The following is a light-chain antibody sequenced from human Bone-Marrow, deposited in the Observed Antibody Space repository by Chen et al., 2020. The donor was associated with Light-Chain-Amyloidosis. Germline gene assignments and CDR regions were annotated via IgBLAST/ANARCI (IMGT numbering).Light chain of an antibody. CDR1: QSLLHSNRYTY. Sequence: DIVMTQSPISLSVTPGEPASISCRSSQSLLHSNRYTYLDWYLQKPGQSPQLLIYLGSNRASGVPDRFSGSGSGTDFTLKISRVEAEDVGVYYCMQALQTPLTFGGGTKVEI. V-gene: IGKV2-28*01. CDR2: LGS. J-gene: IGKJ4*01. CDR3: MQALQTPLT.